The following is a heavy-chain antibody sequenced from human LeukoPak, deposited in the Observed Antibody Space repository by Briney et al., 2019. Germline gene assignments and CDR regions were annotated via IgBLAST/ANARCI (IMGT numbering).Heavy chain of an antibody. D-gene: IGHD5-18*01. Sequence: PGRSLRLSCTSSEFTLGDHAMMWVRQAPGKGLERLGLIRSNAYRGTREYAASVKGRFTISRDDSRNVVYLQINGLTTEDTAVYYCSRGPIQLWVHNGMDVWGQGTTVTVSS. J-gene: IGHJ6*02. V-gene: IGHV3-49*04. CDR3: SRGPIQLWVHNGMDV. CDR2: IRSNAYRGTR. CDR1: EFTLGDHA.